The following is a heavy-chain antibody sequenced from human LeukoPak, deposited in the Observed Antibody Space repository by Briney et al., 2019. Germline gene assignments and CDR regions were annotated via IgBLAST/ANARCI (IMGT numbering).Heavy chain of an antibody. CDR3: ASEYSSSWLFDY. Sequence: GGSLRLSCVASGFTFSSYNMNWVRQAPGKGLEWVAVISYDGSNKYYADSVKGRFTISRDNSKNTLYLQMNSLRAEDTAVYYCASEYSSSWLFDYWGQGTLVTVSS. J-gene: IGHJ4*02. CDR2: ISYDGSNK. D-gene: IGHD6-13*01. V-gene: IGHV3-30-3*01. CDR1: GFTFSSYN.